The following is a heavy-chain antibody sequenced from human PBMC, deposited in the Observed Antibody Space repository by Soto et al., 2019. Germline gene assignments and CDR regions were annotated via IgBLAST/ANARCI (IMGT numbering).Heavy chain of an antibody. V-gene: IGHV4-30-4*01. CDR2: IYKSATT. Sequence: SETLSLTCSVSGDSISTVDYFWAWIRQPPGQALEYIGYIYKSATTYYNPSFESRVAISLDTSKSQFSLNVTSVTAADTAVYFCARGRYCLNGRCFPNWFDSWGQGTRVTFSS. CDR3: ARGRYCLNGRCFPNWFDS. D-gene: IGHD2-15*01. CDR1: GDSISTVDYF. J-gene: IGHJ5*01.